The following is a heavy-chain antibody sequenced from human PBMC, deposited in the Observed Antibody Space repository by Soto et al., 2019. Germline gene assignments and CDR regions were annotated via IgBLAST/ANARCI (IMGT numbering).Heavy chain of an antibody. CDR3: MRNRSPGMVSPDFGF. Sequence: EVQLVDSGGGLAKPGGSLRLSCAASGFLFNSYGMNWVRLSPGRGLEWISSISSTSTYIEYADSVKGRFIISRDNAENSLLLQTTSLRAEDTAVYNCMRNRSPGMVSPDFGFWGQGALVTVSS. V-gene: IGHV3-21*01. D-gene: IGHD3-10*01. CDR1: GFLFNSYG. J-gene: IGHJ4*02. CDR2: ISSTSTYI.